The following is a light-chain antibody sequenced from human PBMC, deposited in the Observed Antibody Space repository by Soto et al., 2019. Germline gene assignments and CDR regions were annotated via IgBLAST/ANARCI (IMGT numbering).Light chain of an antibody. J-gene: IGKJ1*01. CDR1: QSVSSSY. Sequence: EIVLTQSPGTLSLSPGERATLSCRASQSVSSSYLAWYQQKPGQAPRLLIYGASSRATGIPDRFSGSGSGTDFTLTISRLVPEDFAVYYCQQWVTFGQGTNAHIK. CDR2: GAS. V-gene: IGKV3-20*01. CDR3: QQWVT.